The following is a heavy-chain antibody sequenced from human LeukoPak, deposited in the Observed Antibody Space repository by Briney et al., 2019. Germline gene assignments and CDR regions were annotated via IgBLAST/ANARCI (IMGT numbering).Heavy chain of an antibody. J-gene: IGHJ4*02. CDR2: IRYDGSNK. D-gene: IGHD1-26*01. CDR3: AKDPSGSFDY. V-gene: IGHV3-30*02. CDR1: GFAFSNFA. Sequence: GGSLRLSCAASGFAFSNFAMHWVRQAPGKGLEWVAFIRYDGSNKYYADSVKGRFTISRDNSKNTLYLQMNSLRAEDTAVYYCAKDPSGSFDYWGQGTLVTVSS.